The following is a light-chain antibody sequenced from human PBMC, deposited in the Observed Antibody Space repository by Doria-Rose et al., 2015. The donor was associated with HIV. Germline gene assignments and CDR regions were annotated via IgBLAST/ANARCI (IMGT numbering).Light chain of an antibody. V-gene: IGKV4-1*01. J-gene: IGKJ3*01. CDR1: QSLLYTSKNY. Sequence: DIRLTQSPESLGMSLGERATLNCKSNQSLLYTSKNYLAWYQQKPGQPPKLLIYWASTRQSGVPARFSGSVSGTDFTLAISSLEAEDVAVYYCQQHYDTPSFGPGTTVDIK. CDR3: QQHYDTPS. CDR2: WAS.